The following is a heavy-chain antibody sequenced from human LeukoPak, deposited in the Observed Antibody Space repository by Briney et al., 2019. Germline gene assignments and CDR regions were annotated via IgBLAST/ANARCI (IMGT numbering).Heavy chain of an antibody. D-gene: IGHD3-3*01. CDR1: GYIVSGYY. V-gene: IGHV1-2*06. Sequence: ASVKVSCKASGYIVSGYYVHWVRQAPGQGLEWMGRINPNSGGTNYAQKFQGRVTMTRDTSISTAYMELSRLRSDDTAVYYCARETGRITIFGVVTRNNWFDPWGQGTLVTVSS. CDR3: ARETGRITIFGVVTRNNWFDP. CDR2: INPNSGGT. J-gene: IGHJ5*02.